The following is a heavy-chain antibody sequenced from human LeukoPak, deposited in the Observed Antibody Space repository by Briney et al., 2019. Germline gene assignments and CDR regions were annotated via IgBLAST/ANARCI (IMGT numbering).Heavy chain of an antibody. J-gene: IGHJ4*02. Sequence: SETLSLTCTVYGDSISSNNYYWGWIRQPPVKGLEWIGNVYYSGTTYYNPSLKSRVTISDDTSKNQFSLTLTSVTAADTAVYYCATASGWSYYFDSWGQGTLVTVSS. D-gene: IGHD6-19*01. V-gene: IGHV4-39*01. CDR3: ATASGWSYYFDS. CDR1: GDSISSNNYY. CDR2: VYYSGTT.